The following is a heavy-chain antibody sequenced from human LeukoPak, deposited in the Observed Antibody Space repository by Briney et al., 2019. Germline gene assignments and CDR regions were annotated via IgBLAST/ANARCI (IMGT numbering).Heavy chain of an antibody. CDR2: IYYSGST. D-gene: IGHD5-12*01. Sequence: SETLSLTCTVSGVSISSYYWSWIRQPPGKGLEWIGYIYYSGSTNYNPSLKSRVTISVDTSKNQFSLKLSSVTAADTAVYYCARGDGYSGYDPYYYYMDVWGKGTTVTVSS. CDR3: ARGDGYSGYDPYYYYMDV. V-gene: IGHV4-59*01. J-gene: IGHJ6*03. CDR1: GVSISSYY.